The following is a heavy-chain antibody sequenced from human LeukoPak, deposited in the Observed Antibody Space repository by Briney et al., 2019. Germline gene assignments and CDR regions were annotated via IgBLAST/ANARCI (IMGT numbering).Heavy chain of an antibody. CDR3: ARGIRTGYGY. CDR2: VDYSGST. V-gene: IGHV4-61*01. Sequence: SETLSLTCSVSGVSVSSGNYYWSWIRQPPGKGLEWIGYVDYSGSTSYNPSLKRRVTISVDMSTNQFSLKVMYLTAADTAVYYCARGIRTGYGYWGQGTLVTVSS. J-gene: IGHJ4*02. D-gene: IGHD1-1*01. CDR1: GVSVSSGNYY.